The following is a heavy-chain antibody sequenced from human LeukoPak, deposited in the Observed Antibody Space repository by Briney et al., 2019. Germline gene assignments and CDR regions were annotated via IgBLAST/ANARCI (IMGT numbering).Heavy chain of an antibody. CDR3: ARIGATYCGGDCYFDY. Sequence: PSQTLSLTCTVSGGSISSGGYYWSWIRQPPGKGLEWIGYIYHSGSTYYNPSLKSRVTISVDRSKNQFSLKLSSVTAADTAVYYCARIGATYCGGDCYFDYWGQGTLVTVSS. CDR2: IYHSGST. CDR1: GGSISSGGYY. D-gene: IGHD2-21*01. V-gene: IGHV4-30-2*01. J-gene: IGHJ4*02.